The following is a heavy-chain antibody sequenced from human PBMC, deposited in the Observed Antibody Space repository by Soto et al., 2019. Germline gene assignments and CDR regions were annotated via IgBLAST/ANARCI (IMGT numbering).Heavy chain of an antibody. D-gene: IGHD3-22*01. V-gene: IGHV3-74*01. Sequence: GGSLRLACAASGFTFSSDWMHWVRQAPGKGLVWVSRISSDGSDTNYANSVKGRFSISRDNAKNTLYLQMNSLRAEDTAVYYCARSPSIYDNSGYHYNWGRRTLVTVSS. J-gene: IGHJ4*01. CDR1: GFTFSSDW. CDR3: ARSPSIYDNSGYHYN. CDR2: ISSDGSDT.